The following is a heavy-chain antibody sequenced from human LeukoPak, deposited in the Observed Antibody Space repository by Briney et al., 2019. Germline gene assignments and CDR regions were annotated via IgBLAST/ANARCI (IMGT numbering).Heavy chain of an antibody. D-gene: IGHD3-10*01. CDR3: ARDQVDGSGSNYYYYMDV. Sequence: ASVKVSCKASGYTFTGYYMHWVRQAPGQGLEWMGWINPNSGGTNYAQKFQGRVTMTRDTSISTAYMELSRLRSDDTAVYYCARDQVDGSGSNYYYYMDVWGKGTTVTVSS. J-gene: IGHJ6*03. CDR1: GYTFTGYY. CDR2: INPNSGGT. V-gene: IGHV1-2*02.